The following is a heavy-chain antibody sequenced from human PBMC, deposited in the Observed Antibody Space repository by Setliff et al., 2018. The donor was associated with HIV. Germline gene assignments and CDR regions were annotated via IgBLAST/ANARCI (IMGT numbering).Heavy chain of an antibody. CDR3: AKDMNYNNDYPGVLGS. Sequence: GGSLRLSCAASGFNFKTYGMTWVRQAPGKGLEWIAFIRYDGNDKYYADSVKGRFTISRDNSKNTLYLEMTSLRAEDTAVYHCAKDMNYNNDYPGVLGSWGRGTLVTVSS. V-gene: IGHV3-30*02. D-gene: IGHD3-16*01. J-gene: IGHJ4*02. CDR1: GFNFKTYG. CDR2: IRYDGNDK.